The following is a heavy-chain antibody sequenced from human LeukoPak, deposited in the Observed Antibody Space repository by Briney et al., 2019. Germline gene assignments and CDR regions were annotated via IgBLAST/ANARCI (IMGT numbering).Heavy chain of an antibody. V-gene: IGHV3-48*01. CDR2: ISSSSSTI. CDR3: ARLKGRNSSGPEVY. D-gene: IGHD3-22*01. CDR1: GFTFSSYS. Sequence: GGSLRLSCAASGFTFSSYSMNWVRQAPGKGLEWVSYISSSSSTIYYADSVKGRFTISRDNAKNSLYLQMNSLRAEDTAVYYCARLKGRNSSGPEVYWGQGTLVTISS. J-gene: IGHJ4*02.